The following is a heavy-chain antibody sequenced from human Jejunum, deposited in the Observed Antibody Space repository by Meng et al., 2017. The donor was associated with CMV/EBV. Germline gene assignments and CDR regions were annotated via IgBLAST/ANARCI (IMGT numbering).Heavy chain of an antibody. CDR2: VDYSGTT. V-gene: IGHV4-59*13. CDR3: ARGWGTTSPWDY. CDR1: GPSICGYF. Sequence: PVSGPSICGYFWSWTRQAPGKGLGWIGWVDYSGTTKYNPSLKGRVTISVETSKGQFSLELGPVIATETAVFYCARGWGTTSPWDYWGQGTLVTVSS. J-gene: IGHJ4*02. D-gene: IGHD3-16*01.